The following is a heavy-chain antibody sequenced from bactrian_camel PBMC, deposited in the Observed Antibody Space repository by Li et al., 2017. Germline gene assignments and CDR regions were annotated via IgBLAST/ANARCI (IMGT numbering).Heavy chain of an antibody. J-gene: IGHJ4*01. V-gene: IGHV3S60*01. CDR1: GLDFGDED. Sequence: HVQLVESGGGLVQGGGSLKLSCTASGLDFGDEDMGWFRQAPGKEREGVVCIPWSGRPVYYADSVKGRFTISRDNTERTLYKTTLFLSMNSLTHDDTGVYYCAAHCSSSTNYLGQGTQVTVS. CDR2: IPWSGRPV. D-gene: IGHD3*01. CDR3: AAHCSSSTNY.